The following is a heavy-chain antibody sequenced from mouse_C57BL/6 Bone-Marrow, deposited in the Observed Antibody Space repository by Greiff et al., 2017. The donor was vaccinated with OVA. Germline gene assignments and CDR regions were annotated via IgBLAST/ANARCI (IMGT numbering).Heavy chain of an antibody. V-gene: IGHV1-18*01. CDR3: ARSDGSSPYYFDY. J-gene: IGHJ2*01. CDR1: GYTFTDYN. CDR2: INPNNGGT. Sequence: VQLKESGPELVKPGASVKIPCKASGYTFTDYNMDWVKQSHGKSLEWIGDINPNNGGTIYNQKFKGKATLTVDKSSSTAYMELRSLTSEDTAVYYCARSDGSSPYYFDYWGQGTTLTVSS. D-gene: IGHD1-1*01.